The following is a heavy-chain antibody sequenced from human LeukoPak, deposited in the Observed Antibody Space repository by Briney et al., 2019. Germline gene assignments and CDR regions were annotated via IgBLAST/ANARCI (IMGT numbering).Heavy chain of an antibody. J-gene: IGHJ4*02. CDR2: IHTSGTT. CDR1: GGSITFYY. D-gene: IGHD1/OR15-1a*01. Sequence: SETLSLTCSVSGGSITFYYWNWIRQPAGKGLEWIWPIHTSGTTKYNPSLKSRVTIPIDTSQKKFTLNLTSVTAAETAVYYCASSCWKNTFDYWGQGALVTVSS. CDR3: ASSCWKNTFDY. V-gene: IGHV4-4*07.